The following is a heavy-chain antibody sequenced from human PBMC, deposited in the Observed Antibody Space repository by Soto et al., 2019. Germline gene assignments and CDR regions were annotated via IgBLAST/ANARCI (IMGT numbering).Heavy chain of an antibody. J-gene: IGHJ6*02. Sequence: QVQLVQSGAEVKKPGSSVKVSCKASGGTFSSYTISWVRQAPGQGLEWMGRIIPILGIANYAQKFQGRVTITGDKSTSTADMERRSLRSEDTAVYYCAKVRIRWELPVNYGMDVWGQGTTVTVSS. D-gene: IGHD1-26*01. CDR2: IIPILGIA. V-gene: IGHV1-69*02. CDR1: GGTFSSYT. CDR3: AKVRIRWELPVNYGMDV.